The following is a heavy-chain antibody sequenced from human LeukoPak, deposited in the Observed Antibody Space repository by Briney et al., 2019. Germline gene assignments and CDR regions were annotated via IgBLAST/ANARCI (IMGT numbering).Heavy chain of an antibody. CDR2: IYTSGST. J-gene: IGHJ4*02. D-gene: IGHD3-3*01. CDR3: ARLKYYDFWSGHFDY. V-gene: IGHV4-61*02. Sequence: SETLSLTCTVSGGSISSGSYYWSWIRQPAGKGLEWIGRIYTSGSTNYNPSLKSRVTISVDTSKNQFSLKLSSVTAADTAVYYCARLKYYDFWSGHFDYWGQGTLVTVSS. CDR1: GGSISSGSYY.